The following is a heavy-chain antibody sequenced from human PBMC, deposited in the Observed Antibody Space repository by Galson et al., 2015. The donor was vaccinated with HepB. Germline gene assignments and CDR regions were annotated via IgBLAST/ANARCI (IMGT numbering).Heavy chain of an antibody. CDR3: VLLYCSGGSCYNNWFDP. Sequence: CKVSGYTLTELSMHWVRQAPGKGLEWMGGFDPEDGETIYAQKFQGRVTMTEDTSTDTAYMELSSLRSEDTAVYYCVLLYCSGGSCYNNWFDPWGQGTLVTVSS. CDR2: FDPEDGET. D-gene: IGHD2-15*01. CDR1: GYTLTELS. J-gene: IGHJ5*02. V-gene: IGHV1-24*01.